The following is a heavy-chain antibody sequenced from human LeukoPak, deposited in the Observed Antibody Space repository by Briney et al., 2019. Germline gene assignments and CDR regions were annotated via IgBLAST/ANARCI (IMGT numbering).Heavy chain of an antibody. Sequence: PSETLSLTCTVSGGSINSSTYYWGWVRQPPGEALEWIGSISYSGGTYYNPSLKSRVTISVDTSKNQFSLNLSSVTAADTAVYYCAKHTMLTEHAFDFWGQGTLVTVSS. D-gene: IGHD3-10*02. CDR3: AKHTMLTEHAFDF. J-gene: IGHJ3*01. CDR2: ISYSGGT. V-gene: IGHV4-39*01. CDR1: GGSINSSTYY.